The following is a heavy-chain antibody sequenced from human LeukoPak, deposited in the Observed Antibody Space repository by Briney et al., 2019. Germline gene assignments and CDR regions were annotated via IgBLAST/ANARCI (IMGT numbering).Heavy chain of an antibody. CDR3: ARGPDYYHRSGCFDY. D-gene: IGHD3-22*01. CDR1: GFTFSSYW. J-gene: IGHJ4*02. V-gene: IGHV3-74*01. Sequence: GGSLRLSCAASGFTFSSYWMHWVRPAPGKGRVWVSRLNSDGSNTDYADSVKGRFTISRDNAKNTLYLQMNSLRAEDTAVYYCARGPDYYHRSGCFDYWGQGTLVTVSS. CDR2: LNSDGSNT.